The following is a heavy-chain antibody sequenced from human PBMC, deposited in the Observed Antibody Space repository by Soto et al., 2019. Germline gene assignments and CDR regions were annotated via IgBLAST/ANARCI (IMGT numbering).Heavy chain of an antibody. D-gene: IGHD3-22*01. CDR2: IWYDGSNK. Sequence: GGSLRLSCAASGFTFSSYGMHWVRQAPGKGLEWLAVIWYDGSNKYYADAVKGRFTISRDNSKNTLYLQMNSLRAEDTAVYYCARDDYYDSSGYYQLFDYWGQGTLVTVSS. J-gene: IGHJ4*02. V-gene: IGHV3-33*01. CDR3: ARDDYYDSSGYYQLFDY. CDR1: GFTFSSYG.